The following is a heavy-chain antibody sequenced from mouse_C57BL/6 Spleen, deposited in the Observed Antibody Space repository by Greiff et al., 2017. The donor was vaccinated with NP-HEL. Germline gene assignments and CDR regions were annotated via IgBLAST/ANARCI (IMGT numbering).Heavy chain of an antibody. CDR1: GYSITSGYG. CDR2: ISYSGST. CDR3: ARTARIKY. D-gene: IGHD1-2*01. J-gene: IGHJ2*01. Sequence: EVQLQESGPGLVKPSQSLSLTCTVTGYSITSGYGWNWIRQFPGNKLEWMGYISYSGSTNYNPSLNSRISITRDTSKNQFFLQLTSVTTEDTATSYCARTARIKYWGQGTTLTVSS. V-gene: IGHV3-2*02.